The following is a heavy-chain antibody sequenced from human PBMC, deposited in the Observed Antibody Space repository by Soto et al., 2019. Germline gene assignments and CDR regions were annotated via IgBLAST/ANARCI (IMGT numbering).Heavy chain of an antibody. V-gene: IGHV3-30-3*01. CDR2: ISYDGNTI. D-gene: IGHD6-19*01. CDR3: ATRIIRDGSAWIAP. J-gene: IGHJ5*02. Sequence: GGSLRLSCAASGFTFSSYTMHWVRQAPGKGLEWVAVISYDGNTIYYADSVKGRFTISRDNSNNTLYLQMNSLGVEDTAVYYCATRIIRDGSAWIAPWGQGALVTVSS. CDR1: GFTFSSYT.